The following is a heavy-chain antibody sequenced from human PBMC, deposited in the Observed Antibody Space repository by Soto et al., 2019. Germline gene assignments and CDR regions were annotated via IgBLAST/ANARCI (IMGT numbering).Heavy chain of an antibody. CDR3: ARDGGYGNFDYYHGLDV. V-gene: IGHV3-72*01. Sequence: GGSLRLSCEVSGFNFSDHFMDWVRQAPGKGLEWVGRSANKANGYITEYAASVKARFTISRDDSKKLLFLRMNSLKTEDTAVYYCARDGGYGNFDYYHGLDVWGQGTTGTV. CDR1: GFNFSDHF. D-gene: IGHD3-16*01. J-gene: IGHJ6*02. CDR2: SANKANGYIT.